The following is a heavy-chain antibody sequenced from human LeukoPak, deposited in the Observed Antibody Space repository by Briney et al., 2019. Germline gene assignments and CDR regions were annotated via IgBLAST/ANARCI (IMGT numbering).Heavy chain of an antibody. D-gene: IGHD3-10*01. CDR1: GGTFSSYA. J-gene: IGHJ6*02. CDR3: GRNAVYYGSDYGMDV. V-gene: IGHV1-69*04. Sequence: ASVKVSCKASGGTFSSYAISWVRQAPGQGLEWMGRIIPILGIANYAQKFQGRVTITADKSTSTAYMELSSLRSEDTAVYYCGRNAVYYGSDYGMDVWGQGTTVTVSS. CDR2: IIPILGIA.